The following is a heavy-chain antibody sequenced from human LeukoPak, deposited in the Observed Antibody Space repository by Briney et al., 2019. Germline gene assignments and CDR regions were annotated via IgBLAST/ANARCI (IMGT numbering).Heavy chain of an antibody. V-gene: IGHV3-23*01. D-gene: IGHD1-14*01. Sequence: GGSLRLSCAASGFTFSSYAMSWVRQAPGKGLEWVSAISGSGGSTYYADSVRGRFTISRDNSKNTLYLQMNSLRAEDTAVYYCAKLEGFYGATSRIDYWGQGTLVTVSS. CDR2: ISGSGGST. CDR3: AKLEGFYGATSRIDY. CDR1: GFTFSSYA. J-gene: IGHJ4*02.